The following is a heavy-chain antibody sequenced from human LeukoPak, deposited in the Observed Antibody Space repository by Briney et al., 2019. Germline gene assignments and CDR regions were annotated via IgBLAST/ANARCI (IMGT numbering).Heavy chain of an antibody. Sequence: GASVKVSCKASGYTFTSYDINWVRQATGQALEWMGWMNPNSGNTGYAQKFQGRVTMTRNTSISTAYMELSSLRSEDTAVYYCARGLRYYDSSGYYSEADAFDIWGQGTMVTVSS. J-gene: IGHJ3*02. V-gene: IGHV1-8*01. CDR3: ARGLRYYDSSGYYSEADAFDI. CDR1: GYTFTSYD. D-gene: IGHD3-22*01. CDR2: MNPNSGNT.